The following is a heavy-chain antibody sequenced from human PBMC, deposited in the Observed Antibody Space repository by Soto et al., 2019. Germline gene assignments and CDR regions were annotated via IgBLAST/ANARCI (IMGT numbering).Heavy chain of an antibody. V-gene: IGHV3-15*01. D-gene: IGHD1-26*01. Sequence: EVQLVESGGGLAKPGGSLRLSCAASGFTFSNDWMNWVRQAPGKGLEWVARIKTVTDGGTTDYAAPVKGRFFISRDDSKSTLYLQMNSLKTEDTAIYYCMTHAVIYSHGHWGQGTLVTVAS. CDR3: MTHAVIYSHGH. CDR2: IKTVTDGGTT. CDR1: GFTFSNDW. J-gene: IGHJ4*02.